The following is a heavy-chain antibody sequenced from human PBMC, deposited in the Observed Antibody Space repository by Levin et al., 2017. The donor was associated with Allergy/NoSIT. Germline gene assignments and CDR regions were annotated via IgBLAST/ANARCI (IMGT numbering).Heavy chain of an antibody. D-gene: IGHD3-10*01. V-gene: IGHV3-23*01. CDR3: AKDGDYFPRGSDY. CDR1: GFTFSNYA. J-gene: IGHJ4*02. CDR2: ITGSGTSP. Sequence: QAGGSLRLSCAASGFTFSNYAMSWVRQAPGKGLEWVSGITGSGTSPYYADSVKGRFAISRDNSKNTLYLQMNSLRVEDTAIYYCAKDGDYFPRGSDYWGQGTLVTVSS.